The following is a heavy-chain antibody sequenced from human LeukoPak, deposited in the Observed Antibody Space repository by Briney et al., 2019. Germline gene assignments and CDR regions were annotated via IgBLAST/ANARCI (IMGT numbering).Heavy chain of an antibody. CDR3: ARGRMTTVTTGPGRRLTFDY. Sequence: PGRSLRLSCAASGFTFSSYWMSWVRQAPGKGLEWVANIKQDGSEKYYVDSVKGRFTISRDNAKNSLYLQMNSLRAEDTAVYYCARGRMTTVTTGPGRRLTFDYWGQGTLVTVSS. D-gene: IGHD4-11*01. CDR1: GFTFSSYW. CDR2: IKQDGSEK. V-gene: IGHV3-7*01. J-gene: IGHJ4*02.